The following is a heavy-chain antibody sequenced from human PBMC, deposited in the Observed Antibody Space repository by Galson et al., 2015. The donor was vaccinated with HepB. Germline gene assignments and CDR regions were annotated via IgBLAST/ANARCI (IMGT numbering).Heavy chain of an antibody. Sequence: CAISGDSVSSNSAAWSRIRRSPSRGLEWLGRTYYRSKWYSDYTVSVKSRITITPDTSRNQFSLHLNSVTPEDTAVYYCARQYDNSGYQLNWFDLWGQGTLVTVSS. D-gene: IGHD3-22*01. J-gene: IGHJ5*02. CDR3: ARQYDNSGYQLNWFDL. CDR2: TYYRSKWYS. V-gene: IGHV6-1*01. CDR1: GDSVSSNSAA.